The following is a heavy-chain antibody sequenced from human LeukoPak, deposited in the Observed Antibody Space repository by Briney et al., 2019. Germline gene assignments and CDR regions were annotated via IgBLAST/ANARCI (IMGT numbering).Heavy chain of an antibody. CDR1: GGSLSGYY. CDR3: ARGFAAAGPNWFDP. Sequence: PSETLSLTCAVYGGSLSGYYWSWIRQPPGKGLEGIGEINHSGSTNYNPSLKSRVTISVDTSKNQFSLKLSSVTAADTAVYYCARGFAAAGPNWFDPWGQGTLVTVSS. V-gene: IGHV4-34*01. J-gene: IGHJ5*02. CDR2: INHSGST. D-gene: IGHD6-13*01.